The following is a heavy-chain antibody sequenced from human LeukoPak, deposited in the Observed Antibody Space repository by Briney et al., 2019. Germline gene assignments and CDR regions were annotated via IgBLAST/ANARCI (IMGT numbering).Heavy chain of an antibody. J-gene: IGHJ4*02. D-gene: IGHD4-23*01. Sequence: GESLRISCKGSGYSFTSYWITWVRQMSGKGLEWMGRIDPRDSYTKYSPSFQGHVTISVDKSISTAYLQWSSLKASDTAMYYCARRRFDHGGNSLDYWGQGTLVTVSS. CDR2: IDPRDSYT. CDR3: ARRRFDHGGNSLDY. V-gene: IGHV5-10-1*01. CDR1: GYSFTSYW.